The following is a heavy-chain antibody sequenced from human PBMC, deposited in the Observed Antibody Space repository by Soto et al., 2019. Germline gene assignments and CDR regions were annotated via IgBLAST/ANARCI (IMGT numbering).Heavy chain of an antibody. D-gene: IGHD3-22*01. CDR1: GGTFSSYT. CDR3: ARKHSGYQHWYFDL. J-gene: IGHJ2*01. V-gene: IGHV1-69*02. CDR2: IIPILGIA. Sequence: QVQLVQSGAEVKKPGSSVKVSCKASGGTFSSYTISWVRQAPGQGLEWMGRIIPILGIANYAQKFQGRVTITADNSTRTDYMELSSLRAEDTAVYYCARKHSGYQHWYFDLWGRGTLVTVSS.